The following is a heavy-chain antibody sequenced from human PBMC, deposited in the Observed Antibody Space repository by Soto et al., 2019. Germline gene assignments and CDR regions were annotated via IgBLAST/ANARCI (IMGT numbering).Heavy chain of an antibody. Sequence: QVQLVHSGSESMQHRASVKVYCKGSGYNFNRHAINWLRQAPGQELEWMGWINPNTGNPTYEQGFTGPFVFSVDTSVSTVYQQIFNLRADNSGVYSCARDKARGRFAYWGQGTGATGSS. CDR2: INPNTGNP. D-gene: IGHD3-16*01. CDR1: GYNFNRHA. J-gene: IGHJ4*02. V-gene: IGHV7-4-1*01. CDR3: ARDKARGRFAY.